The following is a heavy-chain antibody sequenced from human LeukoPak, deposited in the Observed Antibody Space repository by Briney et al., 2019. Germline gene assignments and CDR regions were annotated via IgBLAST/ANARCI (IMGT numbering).Heavy chain of an antibody. Sequence: GASVTVSCTASGHIFTVDSIHWVRQAPGQGLEWKGWTHLNGGDTYLAQKFQDRVTMTKGTSIGTAYLELSTMTSDDTAGYYCATPQHCSGGTCHAWTDAFHVWGQGTMVTVSS. CDR2: THLNGGDT. CDR1: GHIFTVDS. J-gene: IGHJ3*01. CDR3: ATPQHCSGGTCHAWTDAFHV. D-gene: IGHD2-15*01. V-gene: IGHV1-2*02.